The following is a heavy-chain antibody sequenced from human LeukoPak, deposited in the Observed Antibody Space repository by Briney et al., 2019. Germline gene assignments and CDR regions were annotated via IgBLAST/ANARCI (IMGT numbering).Heavy chain of an antibody. J-gene: IGHJ1*01. V-gene: IGHV3-66*01. D-gene: IGHD3-16*01. CDR3: ALHVDTNAYSKIAQIYFQQ. Sequence: GGSLRLSCAASGFTFSSYAMSWVRQAPGEGLEWVSVLYTGGSSYYADSVKGRFTISRDRSSNTLFLQMKNLRAEDTAIYYCALHVDTNAYSKIAQIYFQQWGQGTRVTVSS. CDR2: LYTGGSS. CDR1: GFTFSSYA.